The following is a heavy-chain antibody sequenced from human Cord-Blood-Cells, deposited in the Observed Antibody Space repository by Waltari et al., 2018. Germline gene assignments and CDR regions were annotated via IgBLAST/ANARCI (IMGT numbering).Heavy chain of an antibody. CDR1: GGSSSGYY. D-gene: IGHD5-12*01. CDR2: INHSGIT. J-gene: IGHJ4*02. Sequence: VQLLQRGVGLLKPSETQSLTSAVNGGSSSGYYRGWIRQPPGKGLVWIGEINHSGITNYNPSLHSLVTLSVETSKNQFSLKLSSVTAADTAVYYWARISSITGSDYWGQGTLVTVSS. CDR3: ARISSITGSDY. V-gene: IGHV4-34*01.